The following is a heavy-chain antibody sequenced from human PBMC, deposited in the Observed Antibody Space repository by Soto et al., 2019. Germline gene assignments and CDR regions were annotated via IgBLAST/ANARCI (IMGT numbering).Heavy chain of an antibody. V-gene: IGHV4-39*01. J-gene: IGHJ2*01. CDR2: IYYSGST. CDR1: GGSISSSSYY. D-gene: IGHD4-17*01. CDR3: ARLGNYDYGDYRWYFDL. Sequence: PSETLSLTCTVSGGSISSSSYYWGWIRQPPGKGLEWIGSIYYSGSTYYNPSLKSRVTISVDTSKNQFSLKLSSVTAADTAVYYCARLGNYDYGDYRWYFDLWGRGTLVTVSS.